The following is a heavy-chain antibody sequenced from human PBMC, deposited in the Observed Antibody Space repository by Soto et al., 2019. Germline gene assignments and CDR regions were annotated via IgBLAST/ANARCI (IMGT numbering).Heavy chain of an antibody. J-gene: IGHJ6*02. CDR1: GASISSSNW. CDR3: ARTSYYDSRGYYNIDF. D-gene: IGHD3-22*01. CDR2: IHHSETT. Sequence: SETLSLTCAVSGASISSSNWWTWVRHSPGKGLEWIGEIHHSETTNYNPSLNSRVSISVDQSKNQFSLKLTSVTAADTADYYCARTSYYDSRGYYNIDFWGQGTTVTVSS. V-gene: IGHV4-4*02.